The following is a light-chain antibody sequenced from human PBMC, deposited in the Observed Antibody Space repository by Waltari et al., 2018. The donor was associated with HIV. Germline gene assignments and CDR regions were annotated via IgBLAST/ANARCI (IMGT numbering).Light chain of an antibody. J-gene: IGLJ3*02. CDR3: ATWDDSLNAWV. V-gene: IGLV1-44*01. CDR1: NSNIGSNS. CDR2: STD. Sequence: QSVLTQSPSASGTPGQRVPISCSGSNSNIGSNSVNWYHQLPGAAPKLLIYSTDQRPSGVPDRYSASKSGTSASLAIRGLQPEDEADYYCATWDDSLNAWVFGGGTKVTVL.